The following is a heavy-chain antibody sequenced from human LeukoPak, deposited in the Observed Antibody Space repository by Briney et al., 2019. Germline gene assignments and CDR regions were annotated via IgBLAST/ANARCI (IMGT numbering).Heavy chain of an antibody. J-gene: IGHJ6*02. CDR1: GYTFTSYG. D-gene: IGHD3-3*01. CDR3: ARGPGVRITIFGVADYYYYGMDV. CDR2: ISAYNGNT. V-gene: IGHV1-18*01. Sequence: GASVKVSCKASGYTFTSYGISWVRQAPGQGLEWMGWISAYNGNTNYAQKLQGRVTMTTDTSTSTAYMELRSLRSDDTAVYYCARGPGVRITIFGVADYYYYGMDVWGQGTTVTVSS.